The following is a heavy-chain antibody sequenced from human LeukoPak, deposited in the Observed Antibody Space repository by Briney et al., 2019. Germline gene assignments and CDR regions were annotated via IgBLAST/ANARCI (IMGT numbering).Heavy chain of an antibody. CDR3: ARDGTVYSSSWYGN. Sequence: GGSLRLSRAASGFTFDDYAMGWVRQAPGKGLEWVGFIRSKTYGGTPEYGASVKGRFTISRDGSRGIVYLQMNSLKMEDTAVYYCARDGTVYSSSWYGNWGQGTLVTVSS. CDR2: IRSKTYGGTP. V-gene: IGHV3-49*04. CDR1: GFTFDDYA. J-gene: IGHJ4*02. D-gene: IGHD2-2*01.